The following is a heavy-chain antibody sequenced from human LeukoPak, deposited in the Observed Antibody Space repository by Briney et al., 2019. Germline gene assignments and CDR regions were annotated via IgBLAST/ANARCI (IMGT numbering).Heavy chain of an antibody. J-gene: IGHJ5*02. CDR1: GFTFSNAW. D-gene: IGHD3-22*01. V-gene: IGHV3-15*07. CDR3: ATDFYDST. CDR2: IRSNSDGGTI. Sequence: GGSLRLSCATSGFTFSNAWMNWVRQAPGKGLEWVGRIRSNSDGGTIDYAAPVKGRFTLSRDDSKTTLYLQMNSLQTGDTAVYYCATDFYDSTWGQGTLDTVSS.